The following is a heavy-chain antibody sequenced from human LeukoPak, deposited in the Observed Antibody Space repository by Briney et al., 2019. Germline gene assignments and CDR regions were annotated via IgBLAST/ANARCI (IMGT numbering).Heavy chain of an antibody. D-gene: IGHD5-18*01. CDR1: GFTFSSYS. J-gene: IGHJ4*02. CDR3: ARCGGIQLWLLRDADRGYFDY. Sequence: GSLRLSFAASGFTFSSYSMNWVRKAPGKGLEWIGSIYYSGSTYYNPSLKSRVTISVDTSKNQFSLKLSSVTAADTAVYYCARCGGIQLWLLRDADRGYFDYWGQGTLVTVSS. V-gene: IGHV4-39*07. CDR2: IYYSGST.